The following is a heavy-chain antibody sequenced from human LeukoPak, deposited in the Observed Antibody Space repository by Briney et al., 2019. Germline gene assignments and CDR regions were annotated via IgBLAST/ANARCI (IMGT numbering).Heavy chain of an antibody. Sequence: PGGSLRLSCAASGFTFSSYAMHWVRQAPGKGLEWVAVISYDGSNKYYADSVKGRFTISRDNSKNTLYLQMNSLRAEDTAVYYCATYSSSSWGYYYYYMDVWGKGTTVTVSS. D-gene: IGHD6-6*01. CDR1: GFTFSSYA. CDR3: ATYSSSSWGYYYYYMDV. J-gene: IGHJ6*03. CDR2: ISYDGSNK. V-gene: IGHV3-30*04.